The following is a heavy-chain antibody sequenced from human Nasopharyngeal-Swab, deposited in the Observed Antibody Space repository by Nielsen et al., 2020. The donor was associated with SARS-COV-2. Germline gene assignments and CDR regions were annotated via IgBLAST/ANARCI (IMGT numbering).Heavy chain of an antibody. CDR3: ARDLDERDIALTIQAY. J-gene: IGHJ4*02. Sequence: GESLKISCATSGFTFSSYGMHWVRQTPGKGLEWVALIWYDGRNQYYADSVKGRVTISRDNSKNTLYLQMNSLRAEDTAVYYCARDLDERDIALTIQAYWGQGTPVTVSS. CDR1: GFTFSSYG. D-gene: IGHD2-8*01. V-gene: IGHV3-33*01. CDR2: IWYDGRNQ.